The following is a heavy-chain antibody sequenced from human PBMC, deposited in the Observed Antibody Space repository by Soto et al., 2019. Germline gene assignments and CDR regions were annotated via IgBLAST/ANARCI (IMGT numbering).Heavy chain of an antibody. Sequence: WASVKVSCKVSGYTLTELSMHWVRQAPGKGLEWMGGFDPEDGETIYAQKFQGRVTMTEDTSTDTAYMELSSLRPEDTAVYYCATGLVRGVYFDYWGQGTLVTVSS. J-gene: IGHJ4*02. CDR1: GYTLTELS. V-gene: IGHV1-24*01. CDR3: ATGLVRGVYFDY. D-gene: IGHD3-10*01. CDR2: FDPEDGET.